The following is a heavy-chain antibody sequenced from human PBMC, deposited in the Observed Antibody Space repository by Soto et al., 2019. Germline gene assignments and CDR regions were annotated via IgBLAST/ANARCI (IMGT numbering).Heavy chain of an antibody. V-gene: IGHV4-34*01. D-gene: IGHD6-6*01. J-gene: IGHJ3*01. CDR1: GGSFSGYY. CDR2: INHGGST. CDR3: ARRPDGFDS. Sequence: QVQLQQWGARLLKPSETLSLTCAVYGGSFSGYYWSWVRQPPGKGLEWIGQINHGGSTDYNPSLKSRVTISVDPSKNQFSLNLTSVTAADTAVYFCARRPDGFDSWGPGTLVTVSS.